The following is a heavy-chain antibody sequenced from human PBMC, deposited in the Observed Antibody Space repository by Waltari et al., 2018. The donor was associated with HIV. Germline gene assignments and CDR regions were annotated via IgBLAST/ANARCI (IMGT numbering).Heavy chain of an antibody. CDR3: ARLGSGIFFPTRIDF. D-gene: IGHD3-10*01. J-gene: IGHJ3*01. V-gene: IGHV4-39*01. Sequence: QVHLQESGPRLLKPAETLSLTCKVSAASISGSHFYWGWIRHSPGKTLDWIGSLHYSGDTFYNPTLKSRVNISLDTSTNEVSLTVRHLTAADSAVYYCARLGSGIFFPTRIDFWGQGALVTVSP. CDR1: AASISGSHFY. CDR2: LHYSGDT.